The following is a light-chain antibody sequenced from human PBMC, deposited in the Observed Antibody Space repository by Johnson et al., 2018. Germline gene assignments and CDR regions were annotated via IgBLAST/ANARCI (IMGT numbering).Light chain of an antibody. CDR1: SSNIGNNY. Sequence: APGQKVTISCSGSSSNIGNNYVSWYQQLPGTAPKLLIYENNKRPSGIPDRFSGSKSGTSATLRITGLQTGDEADYYCGTWDSSLSAGNVFGTGTKVTVL. J-gene: IGLJ1*01. CDR3: GTWDSSLSAGNV. V-gene: IGLV1-51*02. CDR2: ENN.